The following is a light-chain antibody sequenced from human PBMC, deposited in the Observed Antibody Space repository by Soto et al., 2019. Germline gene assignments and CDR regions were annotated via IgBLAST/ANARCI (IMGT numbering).Light chain of an antibody. Sequence: IQMTQSPASLSASIGDQVTITCRASQDILKYVNWYQQKSGQAPKILIFETSSLERRVPTRFNGSGYWTSFSLTIYSLQPEDFATYFCQQRNNRPYTFDQG. CDR2: ETS. CDR1: QDILKY. V-gene: IGKV1-39*01. J-gene: IGKJ2*01. CDR3: QQRNNRPYT.